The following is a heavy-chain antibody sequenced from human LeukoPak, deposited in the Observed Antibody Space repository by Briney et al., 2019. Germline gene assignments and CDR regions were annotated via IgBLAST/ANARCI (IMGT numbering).Heavy chain of an antibody. CDR1: GFTFSTYS. CDR2: ISSGSTDI. Sequence: GGSLRLSCAASGFTFSTYSMNWVRQAPGKGLEWVSSISSGSTDIYYADSVKGRFTISRDNAKNSLYLQMNSLRAEDTAVYYCARDYGGYYDSTGVRHDAFDIWGKGTMVTVSS. D-gene: IGHD3-22*01. V-gene: IGHV3-21*01. J-gene: IGHJ3*02. CDR3: ARDYGGYYDSTGVRHDAFDI.